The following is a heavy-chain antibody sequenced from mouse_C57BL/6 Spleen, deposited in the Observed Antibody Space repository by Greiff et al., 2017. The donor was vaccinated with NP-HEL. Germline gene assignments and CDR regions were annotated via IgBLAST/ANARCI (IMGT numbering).Heavy chain of an antibody. Sequence: DVHLVESGGGLVKPGGSLKLSCAASGFTFSSYAMSWVRQTPEKRLEWVATISDGGSYTYYPDNVKGRFTISRDNAKNNLYLQMSHLKSEDTAMYYCALDSSRGFAYWGQGTLVTVSA. CDR3: ALDSSRGFAY. J-gene: IGHJ3*01. CDR1: GFTFSSYA. D-gene: IGHD3-2*02. V-gene: IGHV5-4*01. CDR2: ISDGGSYT.